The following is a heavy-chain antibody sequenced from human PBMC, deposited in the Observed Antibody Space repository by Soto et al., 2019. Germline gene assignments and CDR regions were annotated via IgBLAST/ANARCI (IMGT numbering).Heavy chain of an antibody. Sequence: EVQLLESGGGLVQPGGSLRLSCAASGFTFSSYAMSWVRQAPGKGLEWVSAISGSGGSTYYADSVKGRFTISRDNSKNTLYLQMNSLRAEDTAVYYCAKGSPYYDFWSGYENYYYYYYMDVWGKGTTVTVSS. V-gene: IGHV3-23*01. CDR2: ISGSGGST. CDR1: GFTFSSYA. D-gene: IGHD3-3*01. J-gene: IGHJ6*03. CDR3: AKGSPYYDFWSGYENYYYYYYMDV.